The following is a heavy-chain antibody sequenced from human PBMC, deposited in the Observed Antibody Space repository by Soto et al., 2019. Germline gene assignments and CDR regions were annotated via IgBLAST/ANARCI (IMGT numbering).Heavy chain of an antibody. J-gene: IGHJ6*02. V-gene: IGHV3-21*01. Sequence: GGSLRFSCAASGFTYSSYSRNWVRQAPGKGLEWVSSISSSSSYIYYADSVKGRFTISRDNAKNSLYMQMNSLRAEDTAVYYCARDPRGITMVRGAPLFGMDVWGQGTPVTVS. CDR3: ARDPRGITMVRGAPLFGMDV. CDR2: ISSSSSYI. CDR1: GFTYSSYS. D-gene: IGHD3-10*01.